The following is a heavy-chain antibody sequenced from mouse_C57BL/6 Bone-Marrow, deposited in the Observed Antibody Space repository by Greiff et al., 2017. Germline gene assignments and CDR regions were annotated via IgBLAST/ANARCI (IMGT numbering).Heavy chain of an antibody. CDR3: ARGEYYFDY. J-gene: IGHJ2*01. V-gene: IGHV1-50*01. Sequence: QFQLQQPGAELVKPGASVKLSCKASGYTFTSYWMQWVKQRPGQGLEWIGEIDPSDSYTNYNQKFKGKATLTVDTSSSTAYMQLSSLTSEDSAVYYCARGEYYFDYWGQGTTLTVSS. CDR1: GYTFTSYW. CDR2: IDPSDSYT.